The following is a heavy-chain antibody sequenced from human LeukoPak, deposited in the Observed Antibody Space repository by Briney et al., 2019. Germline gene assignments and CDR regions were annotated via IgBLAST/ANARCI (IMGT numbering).Heavy chain of an antibody. CDR2: IKQDGSEK. Sequence: GVSLRLSCAASGFTFSSYWKSWVRQAPGKGLEWVANIKQDGSEKYYVDSVKGRFTISRDNAKNSLYLQMNSLRAEDTAVYYCARRPTFNDYWGQGTLVTVSS. V-gene: IGHV3-7*01. CDR1: GFTFSSYW. CDR3: ARRPTFNDY. J-gene: IGHJ4*02.